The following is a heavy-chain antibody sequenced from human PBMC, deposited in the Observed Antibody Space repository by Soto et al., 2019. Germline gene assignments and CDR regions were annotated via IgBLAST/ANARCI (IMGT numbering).Heavy chain of an antibody. CDR3: AKGDGRIVPRHFDY. Sequence: LRLSCAASGFTFSDYAMSWVRQAPGKGLEWVSSISSGGGSPYYADSVKGRFTISRNNSKNTLFLQMNSLRAEDTAVYYCAKGDGRIVPRHFDYWGQGTLVTVSS. J-gene: IGHJ4*02. V-gene: IGHV3-23*01. CDR1: GFTFSDYA. D-gene: IGHD1-26*01. CDR2: ISSGGGSP.